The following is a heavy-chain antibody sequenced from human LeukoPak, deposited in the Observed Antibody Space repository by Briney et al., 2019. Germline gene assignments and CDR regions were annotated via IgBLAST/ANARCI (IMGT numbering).Heavy chain of an antibody. V-gene: IGHV4-59*01. CDR1: GGSFSGYY. CDR3: ARGGPWFDP. Sequence: SETLSLTCAVYGGSFSGYYWSWIRQPPGKGLEWIGYIYYSGSTNYNPSLKSRVTISVDTSKNQFSLKLSSVTAADTAVYYCARGGPWFDPWGQGTLVTVSS. CDR2: IYYSGST. J-gene: IGHJ5*02.